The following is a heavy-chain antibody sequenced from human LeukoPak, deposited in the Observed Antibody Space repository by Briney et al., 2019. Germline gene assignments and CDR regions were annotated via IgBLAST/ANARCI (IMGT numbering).Heavy chain of an antibody. D-gene: IGHD3-22*01. CDR1: GFTFSSFD. V-gene: IGHV3-23*01. Sequence: GGSLRLSCAASGFTFSSFDMTWVRQAPGKGLEWVSTISVSATNTYYADSVKGRFTISRDNSKNTLYLQMNSLRADDTAVYYCATITSMRVVLISWDQGTLVTVSS. CDR2: ISVSATNT. J-gene: IGHJ1*01. CDR3: ATITSMRVVLIS.